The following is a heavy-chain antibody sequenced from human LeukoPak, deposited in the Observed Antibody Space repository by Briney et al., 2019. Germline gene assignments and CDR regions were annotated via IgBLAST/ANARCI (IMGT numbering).Heavy chain of an antibody. Sequence: SETLSLTCTVSGGSISGYYWTWIRQPPGKGLEWIGYIYYSGSTNYNPSLKSRVTISVDTSKNQFSLKLSSVTAADTAVYYCARDADILTGYSPYNWFDPWGQGTLVTVSS. D-gene: IGHD3-9*01. CDR1: GGSISGYY. V-gene: IGHV4-59*12. J-gene: IGHJ5*02. CDR2: IYYSGST. CDR3: ARDADILTGYSPYNWFDP.